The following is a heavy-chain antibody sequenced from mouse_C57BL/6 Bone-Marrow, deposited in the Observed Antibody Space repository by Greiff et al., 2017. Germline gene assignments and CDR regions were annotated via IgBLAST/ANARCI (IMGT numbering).Heavy chain of an antibody. V-gene: IGHV5-17*01. CDR3: ASAPGLAY. Sequence: EVQLVESGGGLVKPGGSLKLSCAASGFTFSDYGMHWVRQAPEKGLEWVAYISSGSSTIYYADTVKGRFTFSRDNAKNTLFLQLTSLRSEDTAMYYCASAPGLAYWGQGTLVTVSA. CDR1: GFTFSDYG. J-gene: IGHJ3*01. CDR2: ISSGSSTI.